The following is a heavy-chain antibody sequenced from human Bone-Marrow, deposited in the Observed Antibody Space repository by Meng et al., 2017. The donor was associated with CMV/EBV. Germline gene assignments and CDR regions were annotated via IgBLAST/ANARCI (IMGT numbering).Heavy chain of an antibody. CDR3: ARGLNHKDNVLLWFGDP. Sequence: LSLTCAASGFTFSSYAMNWVRQAPGKGLEWVSAISGSGDSTYYADSVKGRFTISRDNSKNTLYLQMNSLRAEDTAVYYCARGLNHKDNVLLWFGDPWGQGTLVTVSS. D-gene: IGHD3-10*01. CDR2: ISGSGDST. J-gene: IGHJ5*02. CDR1: GFTFSSYA. V-gene: IGHV3-23*01.